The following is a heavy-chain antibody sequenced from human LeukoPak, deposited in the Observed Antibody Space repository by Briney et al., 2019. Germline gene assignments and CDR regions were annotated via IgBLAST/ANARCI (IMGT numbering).Heavy chain of an antibody. V-gene: IGHV3-30*02. Sequence: GRSLRLSCAASGFTFSGYGMHWVRQPPGKGLEWVTFIRNDGSNKYYADSVKGRFTISRDNSKNTLSLQMNSLRAEDSAVYYCAKSDSGFSYGKDWGQGTLVTVFS. CDR3: AKSDSGFSYGKD. J-gene: IGHJ4*02. D-gene: IGHD5-18*01. CDR2: IRNDGSNK. CDR1: GFTFSGYG.